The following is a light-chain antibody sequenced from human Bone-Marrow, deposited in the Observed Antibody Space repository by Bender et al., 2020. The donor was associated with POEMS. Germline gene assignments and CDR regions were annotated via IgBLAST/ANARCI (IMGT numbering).Light chain of an antibody. CDR3: SSWDDSLSGWV. Sequence: QSALTQPASVSGSPGQSITVSCTGASSDVGSYGLVSWYQQHPGKAPKLLIYEVSDRPSGVPDRFSGSKSGTSASLAISDIQSEDEGDYYCSSWDDSLSGWVFGGGTKLTVL. CDR2: EVS. V-gene: IGLV2-23*02. CDR1: SSDVGSYGL. J-gene: IGLJ3*02.